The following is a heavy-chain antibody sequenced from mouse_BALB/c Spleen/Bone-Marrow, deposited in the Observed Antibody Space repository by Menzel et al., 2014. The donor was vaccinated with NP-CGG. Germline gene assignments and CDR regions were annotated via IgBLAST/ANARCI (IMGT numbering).Heavy chain of an antibody. CDR3: ARNSYYGSSYNYFDY. CDR1: GYAFSSSW. CDR2: IYPGDGDT. J-gene: IGHJ2*01. Sequence: QVQLQQSGPELVKPGASVKISCKASGYAFSSSWMNWVKQRPGQGLEWIGRIYPGDGDTNYNGKFKGKATLTADKSSSTAYMQLSSLTSVDSAVYFCARNSYYGSSYNYFDYWGQGTTLTVSS. V-gene: IGHV1-82*01. D-gene: IGHD1-1*01.